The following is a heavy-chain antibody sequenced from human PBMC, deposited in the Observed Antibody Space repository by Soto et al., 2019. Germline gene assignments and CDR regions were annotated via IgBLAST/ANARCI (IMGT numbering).Heavy chain of an antibody. CDR1: GGSISSGGYY. Sequence: QVQLQESGPGLVKPSQTLSLTCTVSGGSISSGGYYWSWIRQHPGKGLEWIGYIYYSGSTYYNPPLKSRVTLSLDTSNNQFSLKLTSVTAADPAVDYCARDVDYGDYCLDYWGQGTMVAVSS. CDR2: IYYSGST. D-gene: IGHD4-17*01. CDR3: ARDVDYGDYCLDY. J-gene: IGHJ4*02. V-gene: IGHV4-31*03.